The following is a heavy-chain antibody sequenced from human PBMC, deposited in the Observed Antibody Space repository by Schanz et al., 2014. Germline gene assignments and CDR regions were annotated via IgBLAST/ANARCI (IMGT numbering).Heavy chain of an antibody. J-gene: IGHJ4*02. V-gene: IGHV4-59*02. Sequence: HLQESGPGLVKSSETLSLTCTVSGGSVSTYYWHWIRQPPGKGLEWIGYIHYSGNTNYNPSLKSRVTISLDTSKNQFSLKVNSVTAADTAAYYCAREYSSFDSWGQGTLVTVSS. D-gene: IGHD6-19*01. CDR3: AREYSSFDS. CDR1: GGSVSTYY. CDR2: IHYSGNT.